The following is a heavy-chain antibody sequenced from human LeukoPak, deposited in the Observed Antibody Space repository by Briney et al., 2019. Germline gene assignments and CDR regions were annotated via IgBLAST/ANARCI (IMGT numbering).Heavy chain of an antibody. Sequence: SVTLSLTCAVSGGSISSGGYSWSWIRQPPGKGLEWIGYIYHSGSTYYNPSLKSRVTISVDRSKNQFSLKLSSVTAADTAVYYCARGPRLYYGMDVWGQGTTVTVSS. CDR3: ARGPRLYYGMDV. J-gene: IGHJ6*02. CDR2: IYHSGST. V-gene: IGHV4-30-2*01. CDR1: GGSISSGGYS.